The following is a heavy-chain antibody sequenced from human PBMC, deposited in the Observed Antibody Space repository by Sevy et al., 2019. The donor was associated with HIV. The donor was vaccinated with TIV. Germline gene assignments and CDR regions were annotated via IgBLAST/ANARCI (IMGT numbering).Heavy chain of an antibody. CDR1: GGSISSGDYY. CDR3: ARAELIQLWLEGGNWFDP. D-gene: IGHD5-18*01. Sequence: SETLSLTCTVSGGSISSGDYYWSWIRQRPGKGLEWIRYIYYSGSAYYNPSLKSRVTISVDTSKNQFSLKLSSVTAADTAVYYCARAELIQLWLEGGNWFDPWGQGTLVTVSS. V-gene: IGHV4-30-4*01. CDR2: IYYSGSA. J-gene: IGHJ5*02.